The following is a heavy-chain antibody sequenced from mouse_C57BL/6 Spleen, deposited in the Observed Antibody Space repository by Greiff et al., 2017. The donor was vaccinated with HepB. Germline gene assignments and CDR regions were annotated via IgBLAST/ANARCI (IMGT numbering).Heavy chain of an antibody. CDR3: ASRDDGYYRYFDV. CDR1: GYTFTDHT. CDR2: IYPRDGST. D-gene: IGHD2-3*01. Sequence: VKLQESDAELVKPGASVKISCKVSGYTFTDHTIHWMKQRPEQGLEWIGYIYPRDGSTKYNEKFKGKATLTADKSSSTAYMQLNSLTSEDSAVYFCASRDDGYYRYFDVWGTGTTVTVSS. V-gene: IGHV1-78*01. J-gene: IGHJ1*03.